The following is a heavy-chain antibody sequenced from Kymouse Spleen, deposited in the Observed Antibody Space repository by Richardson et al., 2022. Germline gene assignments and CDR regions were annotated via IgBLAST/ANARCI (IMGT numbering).Heavy chain of an antibody. V-gene: IGHV3-9*01. J-gene: IGHJ2*01. CDR3: ARSPWYFDL. CDR1: GFTFDDYA. Sequence: EVQLVESGGGLVQPGRSLRLSCAASGFTFDDYAMHWVRQAPGKGLEWVSGISWNSGSIGYADSVKGRFTISRDNAKNSLYLQMNSLRAEDTALYYCARSPWYFDLWGRGTLVTVSS. CDR2: ISWNSGSI. D-gene: IGHD3-10*01,IGHD3-16*02,IGHD3-3*01.